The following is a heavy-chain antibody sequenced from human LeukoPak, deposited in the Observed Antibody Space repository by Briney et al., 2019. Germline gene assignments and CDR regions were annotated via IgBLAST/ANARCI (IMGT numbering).Heavy chain of an antibody. CDR1: GFTFNNYG. Sequence: GGSLRLSCAASGFTFNNYGMHWVRQAPGKGLEWVAFIRHDGNNKYYADSVKGRFTISRDNSKNTLYLQMNSLRAEDTAVYYCAELGITMIGGVWGKGTTVTISS. CDR3: AELGITMIGGV. D-gene: IGHD3-10*02. CDR2: IRHDGNNK. J-gene: IGHJ6*04. V-gene: IGHV3-30*02.